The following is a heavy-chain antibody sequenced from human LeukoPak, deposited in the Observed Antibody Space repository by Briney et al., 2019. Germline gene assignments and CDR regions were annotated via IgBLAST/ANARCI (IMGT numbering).Heavy chain of an antibody. CDR3: ATIDGHYDSSGY. V-gene: IGHV1-24*01. CDR2: FDPEDGET. D-gene: IGHD3-22*01. J-gene: IGHJ4*02. Sequence: ASVKVSCKVSGYTLTELSMHWVRQAPGKGPEWMGGFDPEDGETIYAQKFQGRVTMTEDTSTDTAYMELSSLRSEDTAVYYCATIDGHYDSSGYWGQGTLVIVSS. CDR1: GYTLTELS.